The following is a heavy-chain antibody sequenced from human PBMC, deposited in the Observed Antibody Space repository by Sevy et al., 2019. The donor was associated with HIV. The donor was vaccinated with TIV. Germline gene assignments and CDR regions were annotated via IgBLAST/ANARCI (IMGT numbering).Heavy chain of an antibody. CDR3: AKAHVDCSGGTCYTAHYYYDMDV. V-gene: IGHV3-30*04. J-gene: IGHJ6*02. Sequence: GGSLKLSCAASGFAFSDYAMHWVRQAPGKGLEWVAAISYAGDNKYFADSVKGRFTVSKDNSKNTLYLEMNSLRAEDTAVYYCAKAHVDCSGGTCYTAHYYYDMDVWGRGATVTVSS. CDR1: GFAFSDYA. CDR2: ISYAGDNK. D-gene: IGHD2-15*01.